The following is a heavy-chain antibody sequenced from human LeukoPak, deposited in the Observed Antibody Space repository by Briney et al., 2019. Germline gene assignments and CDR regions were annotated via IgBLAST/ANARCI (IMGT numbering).Heavy chain of an antibody. Sequence: SETLSLTCTVSGGSISSYYWSWIRQPPGKGLEWIGYIYYSGSTNYNPSLKSRVTISVDTSKNQFSLKLSSVNAAGTAVCYCARTVVVPAATTEFDYWGQGTLVTVSS. J-gene: IGHJ4*02. CDR2: IYYSGST. CDR3: ARTVVVPAATTEFDY. D-gene: IGHD2-2*01. CDR1: GGSISSYY. V-gene: IGHV4-59*01.